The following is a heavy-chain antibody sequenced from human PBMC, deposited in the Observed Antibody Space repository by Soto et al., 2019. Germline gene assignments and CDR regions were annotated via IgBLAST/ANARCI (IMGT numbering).Heavy chain of an antibody. CDR2: IDPSDSYT. Sequence: GESLKISCKGSGYSFTSYWISWVRQMPGKGLEWMGRIDPSDSYTNYSPSFQGHVTISADKSISTAYLQWSSLKASDTAMYYCARHESTVVVANYYYGMDVWGQGTTVTVSS. V-gene: IGHV5-10-1*01. CDR3: ARHESTVVVANYYYGMDV. CDR1: GYSFTSYW. J-gene: IGHJ6*02. D-gene: IGHD2-15*01.